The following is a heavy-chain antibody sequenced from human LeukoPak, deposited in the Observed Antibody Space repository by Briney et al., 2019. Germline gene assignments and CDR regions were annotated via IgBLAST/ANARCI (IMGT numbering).Heavy chain of an antibody. J-gene: IGHJ4*02. V-gene: IGHV3-11*01. CDR3: ARGTYGDTYYFDY. Sequence: PGGSLRLSCAASGFTFSDYYMSWIRQAPGKGLGWVSYISSSGTTIYYAYSVKGRFTISRDNAKNSLYLKMSSLRDETTAVYYSARGTYGDTYYFDYWGQGTLVTVSS. CDR2: ISSSGTTI. D-gene: IGHD4-17*01. CDR1: GFTFSDYY.